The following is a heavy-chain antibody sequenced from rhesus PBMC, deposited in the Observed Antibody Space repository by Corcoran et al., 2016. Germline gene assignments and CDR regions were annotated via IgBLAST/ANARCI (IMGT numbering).Heavy chain of an antibody. CDR2: ITYSGST. CDR3: ARDITVAGGFDY. V-gene: IGHV4-122*02. CDR1: GYSISGYY. Sequence: QVQLQESGPGLVKPSETLSLTCAVSGYSISGYYWSWIRQAPGKGLEWVGYITYSGSTSYNPSLKSRVTISRYTSKNQFSLKLSSVTAADTAVYYCARDITVAGGFDYWGQGVLVTVSS. J-gene: IGHJ4*01. D-gene: IGHD4-29*01.